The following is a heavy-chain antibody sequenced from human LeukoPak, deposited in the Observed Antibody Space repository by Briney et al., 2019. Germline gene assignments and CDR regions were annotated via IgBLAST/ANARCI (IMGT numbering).Heavy chain of an antibody. Sequence: GGSLRLSCTASGFTFGTYAMNWVRQAPGKGLEWVSVIIGNGADINYADSVKGRFTISRDNSKNTLYLQMNSLRAEDTAIYYCVKDRPCETCMPMDAWGQGTTVTVSS. J-gene: IGHJ6*02. CDR1: GFTFGTYA. CDR2: IIGNGADI. V-gene: IGHV3-23*01. CDR3: VKDRPCETCMPMDA. D-gene: IGHD2-2*01.